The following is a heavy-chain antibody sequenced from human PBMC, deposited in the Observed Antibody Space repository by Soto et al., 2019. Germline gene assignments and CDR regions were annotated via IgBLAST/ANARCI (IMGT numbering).Heavy chain of an antibody. CDR1: GYTFTSYY. J-gene: IGHJ6*02. V-gene: IGHV1-46*01. CDR3: ARDNPTGYYYDSSGYYSNPPTYYYGMDV. Sequence: GASVKVSCKASGYTFTSYYMHWVRQAPGQGLEWMGIINPSGGSTSYAQKFQGRVTMTRDTSTSTVYMELSSLRSEDTAVYYCARDNPTGYYYDSSGYYSNPPTYYYGMDVWGQGTTVTVSS. D-gene: IGHD3-22*01. CDR2: INPSGGST.